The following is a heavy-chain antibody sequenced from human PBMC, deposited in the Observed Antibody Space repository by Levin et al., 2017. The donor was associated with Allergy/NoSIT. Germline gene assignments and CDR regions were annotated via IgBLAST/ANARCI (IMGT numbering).Heavy chain of an antibody. V-gene: IGHV1-8*01. CDR3: ARARGDCAAIDY. CDR1: GYSFTNYG. J-gene: IGHJ4*02. Sequence: GESLKISCKASGYSFTNYGINWVRQATGQGLEWMGWMNPNNGNTGSAQKFQGRVTMTRDTSISTAYMELSSMRSEDTAVYYCARARGDCAAIDYWGQGTLVTVSS. CDR2: MNPNNGNT. D-gene: IGHD2-21*02.